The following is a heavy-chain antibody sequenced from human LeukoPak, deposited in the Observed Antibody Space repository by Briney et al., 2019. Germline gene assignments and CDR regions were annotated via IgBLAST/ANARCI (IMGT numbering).Heavy chain of an antibody. CDR3: ARQRAMVRGAKGGSGWFDP. CDR1: GGSISSSSYY. J-gene: IGHJ5*02. D-gene: IGHD3-10*01. Sequence: PSETLSLTCTVSGGSISSSSYYWGWIRQPPGKGLEWIGSIYYSGSTYYNPSLKSRVTISVDTSKNQFSLKLSSVTAADTAVYYCARQRAMVRGAKGGSGWFDPWGQGTLVTVSS. CDR2: IYYSGST. V-gene: IGHV4-39*01.